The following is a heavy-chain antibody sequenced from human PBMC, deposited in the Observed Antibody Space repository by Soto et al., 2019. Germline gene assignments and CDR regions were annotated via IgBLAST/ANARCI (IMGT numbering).Heavy chain of an antibody. D-gene: IGHD2-2*01. Sequence: ASVKVSCKASGCTFASYGISWVRQAPGQGLEWMGWISAYNGNTNYAQKLQGRVTMTTDTSTSTAYMELRSLRSDDTAVYYCARDWSNVVVVPAAKVYYYYYYGMDVWGQGTTVTVSS. CDR2: ISAYNGNT. V-gene: IGHV1-18*04. J-gene: IGHJ6*02. CDR1: GCTFASYG. CDR3: ARDWSNVVVVPAAKVYYYYYYGMDV.